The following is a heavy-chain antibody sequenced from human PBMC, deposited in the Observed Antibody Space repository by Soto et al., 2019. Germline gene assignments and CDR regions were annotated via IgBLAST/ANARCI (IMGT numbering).Heavy chain of an antibody. V-gene: IGHV3-7*01. D-gene: IGHD3-10*01. Sequence: HPGGSLRLSCAASGFTFSNYWMAWVRQAPGKGLEWVANIKQDGSETNFVDSVKGRFTISRDNAKNSLHLRMNSLRAEDTAVYYCARALVHGGDFWGQGTLVTVSS. J-gene: IGHJ4*02. CDR1: GFTFSNYW. CDR2: IKQDGSET. CDR3: ARALVHGGDF.